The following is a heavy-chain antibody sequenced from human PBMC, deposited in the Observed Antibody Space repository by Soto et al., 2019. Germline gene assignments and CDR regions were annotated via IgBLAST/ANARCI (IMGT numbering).Heavy chain of an antibody. J-gene: IGHJ1*01. CDR3: ARHGDNSGSYSEYFQH. V-gene: IGHV4-39*01. CDR1: GGSISSSTYF. D-gene: IGHD1-26*01. Sequence: QLQLQESGPGLVKASETLSLTCTVSGGSISSSTYFWGWIRQPPGKGLEWIGSIDYSGTTYYNTSLRTRAIISVDTYKNQFSLMLTSVTAADTAVYYCARHGDNSGSYSEYFQHWGQGTLVTVSS. CDR2: IDYSGTT.